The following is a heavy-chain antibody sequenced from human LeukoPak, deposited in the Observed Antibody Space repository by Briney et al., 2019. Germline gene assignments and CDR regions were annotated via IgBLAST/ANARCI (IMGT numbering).Heavy chain of an antibody. CDR3: ARQPYGTCGDCYQPYYFDY. Sequence: SETLSLTCTVSGGSISGSNYYWGWIRQPPGKGLEWIGSIYYSGSTHYNPSLKSRVTVSVDTSKNQFSLKLRSVTAADTAVYYCARQPYGTCGDCYQPYYFDYWGQGTLVTVSS. J-gene: IGHJ4*02. V-gene: IGHV4-39*01. D-gene: IGHD2-21*02. CDR2: IYYSGST. CDR1: GGSISGSNYY.